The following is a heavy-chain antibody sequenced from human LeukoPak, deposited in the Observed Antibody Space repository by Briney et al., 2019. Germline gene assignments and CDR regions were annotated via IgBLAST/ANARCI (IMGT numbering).Heavy chain of an antibody. D-gene: IGHD5-12*01. CDR2: ISYDGSNK. V-gene: IGHV3-30*14. Sequence: PGGSLRLSCAASGITFNIYAMHWVRQAPGKGLEWVAVISYDGSNKYYADSVKGRFTISRDNSKNTVYLQMNSLRVEDTAIYYCARGSGFETGDYWGQGTLVTVSS. J-gene: IGHJ4*02. CDR1: GITFNIYA. CDR3: ARGSGFETGDY.